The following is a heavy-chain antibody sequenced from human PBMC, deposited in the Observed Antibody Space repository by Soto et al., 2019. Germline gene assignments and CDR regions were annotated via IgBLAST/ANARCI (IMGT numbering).Heavy chain of an antibody. V-gene: IGHV3-30-3*01. Sequence: QVQLVESGGGVVQPGRSLRLSCAASGFTFSNNAMHWVRQAPGKGLEWVAVISYDGSNKYYADSVKGRFTISRDNSKNTLYLQMNSLRAEDTAVYYCARDEDWGQGTLVTVSS. CDR3: ARDED. J-gene: IGHJ4*02. CDR2: ISYDGSNK. CDR1: GFTFSNNA.